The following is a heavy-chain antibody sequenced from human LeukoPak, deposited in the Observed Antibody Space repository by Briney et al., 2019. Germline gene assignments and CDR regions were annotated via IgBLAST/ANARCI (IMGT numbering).Heavy chain of an antibody. CDR3: ARGSRSTSQLNY. J-gene: IGHJ4*02. D-gene: IGHD2-2*01. CDR1: GGSISSSNW. Sequence: SGTLSLTCAVSGGSISSSNWWSWVRPPPGKGLEWIGEIYHSGSTNYNPSLKSRVTISVDTSKNQFSLKLSSVTAADTAVYYCARGSRSTSQLNYWGQGTLVTVSS. V-gene: IGHV4-4*02. CDR2: IYHSGST.